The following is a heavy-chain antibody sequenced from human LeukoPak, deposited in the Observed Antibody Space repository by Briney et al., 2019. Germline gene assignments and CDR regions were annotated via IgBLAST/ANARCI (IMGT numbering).Heavy chain of an antibody. J-gene: IGHJ4*02. CDR2: INPSGGST. Sequence: ASVKVSCKASGYTFTSYGISWVRQAPGQGLEWMGIINPSGGSTSYAQKFQGRVTMTRDTSTSTVYMELSSLRSEDTAVYYCARKGSSSCFDYWGQGTLVTVSS. V-gene: IGHV1-46*01. CDR3: ARKGSSSCFDY. CDR1: GYTFTSYG. D-gene: IGHD6-6*01.